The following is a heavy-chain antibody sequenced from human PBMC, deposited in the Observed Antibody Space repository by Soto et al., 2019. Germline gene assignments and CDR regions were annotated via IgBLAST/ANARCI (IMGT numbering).Heavy chain of an antibody. CDR3: AGDGHYDVSSGYYPYRFDP. D-gene: IGHD3-22*01. V-gene: IGHV3-30*03. J-gene: IGHJ5*02. Sequence: PGGSLRLSCAASGFTFSSYGMHWVRQAPGKGLEWEAVISYDGSNKYYADSVKGRFTISRDNSKNTLYLQMNSLRAEDTAVYYCAGDGHYDVSSGYYPYRFDPWGQGTLVSVSS. CDR1: GFTFSSYG. CDR2: ISYDGSNK.